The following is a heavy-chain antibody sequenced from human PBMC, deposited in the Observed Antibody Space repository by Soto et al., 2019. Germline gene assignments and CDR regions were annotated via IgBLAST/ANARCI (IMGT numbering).Heavy chain of an antibody. Sequence: SETLSLTCTVSGGSISSGGYYWSWIRQHPGKGLEWIGYIYYSGTTYNNPSLKSRVTISVDTSKNQFSLKLSSVTAADTAVYYCARPVNDAFDIWGQGTMVTVSS. CDR3: ARPVNDAFDI. J-gene: IGHJ3*02. D-gene: IGHD3-22*01. CDR1: GGSISSGGYY. V-gene: IGHV4-31*03. CDR2: IYYSGTT.